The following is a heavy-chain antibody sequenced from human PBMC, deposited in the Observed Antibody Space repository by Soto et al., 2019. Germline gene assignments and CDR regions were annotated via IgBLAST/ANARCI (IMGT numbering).Heavy chain of an antibody. CDR3: ARVGYYDFWSGYWAYYYGMDV. Sequence: GGSLRLSCAASGFTFSSYWMSWVRQAPGKGLEWVANIKQDGSEKYYVDSVKGRFTISRDNAKNSLYLQMNSLRAEDTAVYYCARVGYYDFWSGYWAYYYGMDVWGQGTTVTVYS. V-gene: IGHV3-7*03. CDR1: GFTFSSYW. CDR2: IKQDGSEK. J-gene: IGHJ6*02. D-gene: IGHD3-3*01.